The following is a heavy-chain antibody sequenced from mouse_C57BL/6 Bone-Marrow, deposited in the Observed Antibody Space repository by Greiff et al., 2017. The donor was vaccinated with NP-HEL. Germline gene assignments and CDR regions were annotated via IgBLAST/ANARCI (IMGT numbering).Heavy chain of an antibody. CDR2: IYPGSGST. D-gene: IGHD1-1*01. CDR3: ARCSSRTRYFDV. CDR1: GYTFTSYW. J-gene: IGHJ1*03. Sequence: QVQLQQPGAELVKPGASVKMSCKASGYTFTSYWITWVKQRPGQGLEWIGDIYPGSGSTNYNEKFKSKATLTVDTSSSTAYMQLSSLTSEDSAVYYCARCSSRTRYFDVWGTGTTVTVSS. V-gene: IGHV1-55*01.